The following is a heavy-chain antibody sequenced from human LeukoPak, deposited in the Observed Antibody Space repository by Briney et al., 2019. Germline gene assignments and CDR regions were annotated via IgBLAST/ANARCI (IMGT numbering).Heavy chain of an antibody. CDR2: INHSGST. V-gene: IGHV4-34*01. J-gene: IGHJ6*03. D-gene: IGHD4-17*01. CDR1: GGSFSGYY. CDR3: ARLRTVTIYYYYYMDV. Sequence: SETLSLTCAVYGGSFSGYYWSWIRQPPGKGLEWIGEINHSGSTNYNPSLKSRVTISVDTSKNQFSLKLSSVTAADTAVYYCARLRTVTIYYYYYMDVWGKGTTVTISS.